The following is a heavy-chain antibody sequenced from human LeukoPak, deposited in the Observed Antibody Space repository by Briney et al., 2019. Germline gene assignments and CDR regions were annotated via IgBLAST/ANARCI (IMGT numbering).Heavy chain of an antibody. D-gene: IGHD1-26*01. CDR1: GFTFSSYA. CDR2: ISGSGGST. J-gene: IGHJ3*02. Sequence: GGSLRLSCAASGFTFSSYAMSWVRQAPGKGLEWVSAISGSGGSTYYADSVKGRFTISRDNSKNTLYLQMNSLRAEDTAVYYCAKVAHTGAILPGGAFDIWGQGTMVTVSS. CDR3: AKVAHTGAILPGGAFDI. V-gene: IGHV3-23*01.